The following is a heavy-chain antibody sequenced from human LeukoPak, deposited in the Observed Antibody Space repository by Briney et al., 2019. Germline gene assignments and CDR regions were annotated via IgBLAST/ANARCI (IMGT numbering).Heavy chain of an antibody. CDR1: GGSFSGYY. CDR3: ATLGRFGYYYYYMDV. D-gene: IGHD3-16*01. Sequence: SEALSLTCAVYGGSFSGYYWSWIRQPPGKGLEWIGEINHSGSTNYNPSLKSRVTISVDTSKNQFSLKLSSVTAADTAVYYCATLGRFGYYYYYMDVWGKGTTVTVSS. CDR2: INHSGST. V-gene: IGHV4-34*01. J-gene: IGHJ6*03.